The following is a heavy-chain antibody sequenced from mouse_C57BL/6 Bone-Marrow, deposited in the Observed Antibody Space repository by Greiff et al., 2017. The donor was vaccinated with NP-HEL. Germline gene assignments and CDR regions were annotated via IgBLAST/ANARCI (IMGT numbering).Heavy chain of an antibody. V-gene: IGHV1-82*01. D-gene: IGHD2-4*01. Sequence: VQLQESGPELVKPGASVKISCKASGYAFSSSWMNWVKQRPGKGLEWIGRIYPGDGDTNYNGKFKGKATLTADKSSSTAYMQLSSLTSEDSAVYFCARSFYDLFAYWGQGTLVTVSA. CDR3: ARSFYDLFAY. CDR1: GYAFSSSW. CDR2: IYPGDGDT. J-gene: IGHJ3*01.